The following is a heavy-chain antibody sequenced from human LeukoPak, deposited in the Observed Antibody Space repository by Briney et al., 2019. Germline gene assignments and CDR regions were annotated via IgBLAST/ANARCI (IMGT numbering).Heavy chain of an antibody. D-gene: IGHD3-22*01. V-gene: IGHV4-59*08. CDR1: GASINNNF. CDR3: ARHRDYYDT. Sequence: SETLSLTCTVSGASINNNFLTWIRQPPGKGLEWIGYIYSSGSANYNPSLKSRVIISGDTSKNKISLNLTSVTAADTAVYFCARHRDYYDTWGHGTLVTVSS. J-gene: IGHJ4*01. CDR2: IYSSGSA.